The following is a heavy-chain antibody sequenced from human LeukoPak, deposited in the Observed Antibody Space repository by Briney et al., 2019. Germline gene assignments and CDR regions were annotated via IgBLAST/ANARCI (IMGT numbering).Heavy chain of an antibody. V-gene: IGHV3-7*01. CDR1: GFTFSSYW. D-gene: IGHD2-15*01. CDR2: IKQDGSEK. CDR3: ARKNVVVVVAATPYYFDY. Sequence: GGSLRLSCAASGFTFSSYWMSWVRQAPGKGLEWVANIKQDGSEKYYVDSVKGRFTISRDNAKNSLYLQMNSLRAEDTAVYYCARKNVVVVVAATPYYFDYWGQGTLVTVSS. J-gene: IGHJ4*02.